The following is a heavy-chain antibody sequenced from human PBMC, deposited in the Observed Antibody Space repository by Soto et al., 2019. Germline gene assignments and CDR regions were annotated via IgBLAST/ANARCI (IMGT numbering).Heavy chain of an antibody. CDR3: AHSRCGGDCLQSYSSHYYYGMDV. J-gene: IGHJ6*02. CDR1: GFSLSTGGVG. V-gene: IGHV2-5*02. Sequence: QITLKESGPTLVKPTQTLTLTCTFSGFSLSTGGVGVGWIRQPPGKALEWLALIYWDDDKRYSPSLKSRLTITKDTSKNQVGLTMTNMDPVDTGTYYCAHSRCGGDCLQSYSSHYYYGMDVWGQGTTVTVSS. D-gene: IGHD2-21*02. CDR2: IYWDDDK.